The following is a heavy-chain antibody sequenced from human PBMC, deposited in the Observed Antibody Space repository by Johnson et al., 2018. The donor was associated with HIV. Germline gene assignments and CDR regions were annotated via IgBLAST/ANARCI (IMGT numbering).Heavy chain of an antibody. V-gene: IGHV3-13*01. CDR2: IGTGGDT. D-gene: IGHD1-26*01. CDR1: GFTFDDYG. J-gene: IGHJ3*02. CDR3: ARSRWGSTLGALDI. Sequence: QLVESGGGVVRPGGSLRLSCAASGFTFDDYGMSWVRQAPGKGLEWVSGIGTGGDTHYPDSVKGRFTISRENAKNSLYLQMNSLRAGDTAVYYCARSRWGSTLGALDIWGQGTMVTVSS.